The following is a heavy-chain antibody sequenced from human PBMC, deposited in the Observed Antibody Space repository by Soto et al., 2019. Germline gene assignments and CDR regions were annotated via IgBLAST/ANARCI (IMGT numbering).Heavy chain of an antibody. Sequence: GGSLRLSCAASGFTFSTFAMHWVRQSPGKGLEWVAVISHDGTNKYYADSVKGRFTISRDNSKNTLYLQMNSLRAEDTAIYYCARESYDSGGYSYDAFDIWGPGTMVTVSS. CDR2: ISHDGTNK. V-gene: IGHV3-30-3*01. J-gene: IGHJ3*02. D-gene: IGHD3-22*01. CDR3: ARESYDSGGYSYDAFDI. CDR1: GFTFSTFA.